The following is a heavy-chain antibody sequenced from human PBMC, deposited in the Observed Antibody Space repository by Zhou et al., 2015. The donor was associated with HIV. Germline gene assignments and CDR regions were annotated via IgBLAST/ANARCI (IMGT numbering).Heavy chain of an antibody. J-gene: IGHJ4*02. Sequence: QVQLVQSGAEVKKPGATVKVSCKTSGYIFSSYGISWMRQAPGQGLEWIGWISVYYGNTDYGQKFQGRVTMTTETSTNTVHMELSSLTADDTAMYYCARGTYCDYWGQGTPVTVSS. CDR2: ISVYYGNT. D-gene: IGHD3-10*01. CDR3: ARGTYCDY. CDR1: GYIFSSYG. V-gene: IGHV1-18*01.